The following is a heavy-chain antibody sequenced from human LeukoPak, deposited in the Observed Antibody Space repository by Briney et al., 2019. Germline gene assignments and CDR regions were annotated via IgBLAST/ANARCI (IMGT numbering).Heavy chain of an antibody. D-gene: IGHD3-22*01. V-gene: IGHV3-53*01. CDR1: GFTVSSNY. Sequence: GGSLRLSCAASGFTVSSNYMNWVRQAPGKGLEWVSVIYSGGSTFYADSVGGRFTISRDNSNNTLYLQMNSLRAEDTAMYYCAREYYDNSGGEDAFDIWGPGTMVTVSS. CDR3: AREYYDNSGGEDAFDI. CDR2: IYSGGST. J-gene: IGHJ3*02.